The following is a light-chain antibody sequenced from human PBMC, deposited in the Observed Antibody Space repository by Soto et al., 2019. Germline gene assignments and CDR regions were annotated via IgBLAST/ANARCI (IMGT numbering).Light chain of an antibody. CDR1: STDVGGYNY. CDR3: SSYTSSSSYV. V-gene: IGLV2-14*01. J-gene: IGLJ1*01. Sequence: QSVLTQPASVSGSPGQSITISCTGTSTDVGGYNYVSWYQQHPGKAPKLMIYDVSNRLSGVSNRFSGSKSGNTASLTISGLQAEDEADYYCSSYTSSSSYVFGTRTKLTVL. CDR2: DVS.